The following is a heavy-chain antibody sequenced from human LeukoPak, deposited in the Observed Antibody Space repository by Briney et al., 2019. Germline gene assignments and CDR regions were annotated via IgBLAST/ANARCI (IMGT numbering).Heavy chain of an antibody. CDR3: AREGDTAMVALDY. D-gene: IGHD5-18*01. CDR1: GFTFSTYS. V-gene: IGHV3-21*01. CDR2: ISSSSGYI. J-gene: IGHJ4*02. Sequence: PGGSLRLSCAVSGFTFSTYSMNWVRRAPGRGRERVSSISSSSGYIYYADSVKGRFTVSRDNAKNSLHLQMNSLRAEDTAMYYCAREGDTAMVALDYWGQGTLVTVSS.